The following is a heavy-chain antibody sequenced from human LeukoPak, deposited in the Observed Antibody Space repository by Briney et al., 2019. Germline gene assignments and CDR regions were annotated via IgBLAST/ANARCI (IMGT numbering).Heavy chain of an antibody. CDR1: GFTFSSYG. J-gene: IGHJ6*02. CDR3: ARDRTITIFGVDYYYGMDV. V-gene: IGHV3-30*03. D-gene: IGHD3-3*01. Sequence: GRSLRLSCAASGFTFSSYGMHWVRQAPGKGLEWVAVISYDGSNKYYADSVKGRFTISRDNSKNTLYLQMNSLRAEDTAVYYCARDRTITIFGVDYYYGMDVWGQGTTVTVSS. CDR2: ISYDGSNK.